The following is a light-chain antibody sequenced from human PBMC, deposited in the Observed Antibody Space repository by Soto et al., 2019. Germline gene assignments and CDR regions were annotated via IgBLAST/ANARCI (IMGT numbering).Light chain of an antibody. CDR2: EAS. Sequence: DIQMTQSPSSLSASVGDRVTITCQASQDISNYLNWYQQKPGKPPKLLIYEASNLETGVPSRFRRSASGTDFTFTISSLQPEGNATYYCQQYDNLHAFGGGTKVEIK. V-gene: IGKV1-33*01. CDR3: QQYDNLHA. J-gene: IGKJ4*01. CDR1: QDISNY.